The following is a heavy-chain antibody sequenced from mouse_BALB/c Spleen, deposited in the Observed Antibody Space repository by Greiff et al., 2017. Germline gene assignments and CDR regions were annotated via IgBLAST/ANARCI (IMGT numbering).Heavy chain of an antibody. J-gene: IGHJ2*01. D-gene: IGHD1-1*01. CDR3: ASITTVVAGDY. CDR2: INPGSGYT. V-gene: IGHV1-4*02. Sequence: QVQLQQSAAELARPGASVKMSCKASGYTFTSYTMHWVKQRPGQGLEWIGYINPGSGYTEYNQKFKDKTTLTADKSSSTAYMQLSSLTSEDSAVYYCASITTVVAGDYWGQGTTLTVSS. CDR1: GYTFTSYT.